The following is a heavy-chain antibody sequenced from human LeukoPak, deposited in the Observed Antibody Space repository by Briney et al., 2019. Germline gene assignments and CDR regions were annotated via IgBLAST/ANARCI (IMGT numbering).Heavy chain of an antibody. V-gene: IGHV4-39*01. Sequence: SETLSLTCTVSGGSISSSSYYWGWIRQPPGKGLGWIGSIYYSGSTYYNPSLKSRVTISVDTSKNQFSLKLSSVTAADTAVYYCARRNTAWAFDYWGQGTLVTVSS. J-gene: IGHJ4*02. CDR3: ARRNTAWAFDY. CDR1: GGSISSSSYY. CDR2: IYYSGST. D-gene: IGHD5-18*01.